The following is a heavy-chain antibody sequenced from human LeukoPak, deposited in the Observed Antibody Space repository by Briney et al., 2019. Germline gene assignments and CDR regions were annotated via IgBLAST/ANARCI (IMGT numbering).Heavy chain of an antibody. V-gene: IGHV3-21*06. D-gene: IGHD6-13*01. CDR1: GFTFSSYS. Sequence: PGGSLRLSCAASGFTFSSYSMNWVRQAPGKGLEWVSSISGSSYYIYYADSVLGRFTISRDNAKNSLYLQMNSLRVEDSAVYYCARDPLAAARTTFDNWGQGTLVSVSS. CDR3: ARDPLAAARTTFDN. J-gene: IGHJ4*02. CDR2: ISGSSYYI.